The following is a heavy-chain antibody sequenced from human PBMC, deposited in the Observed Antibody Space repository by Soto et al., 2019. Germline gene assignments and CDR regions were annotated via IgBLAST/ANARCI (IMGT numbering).Heavy chain of an antibody. CDR1: GYSITSGFY. CDR2: ISYSAKT. Sequence: WETLSLTCGVSGYSITSGFYWGWVRQSPGKGLEWIGSISYSAKTFYNPSLASRLSIAVDTSMNQFSLRLTSVTAADTALYYCTRGAGAPWVRFDSWGQGTLVTVSS. V-gene: IGHV4-38-2*01. J-gene: IGHJ4*02. CDR3: TRGAGAPWVRFDS. D-gene: IGHD3-22*01.